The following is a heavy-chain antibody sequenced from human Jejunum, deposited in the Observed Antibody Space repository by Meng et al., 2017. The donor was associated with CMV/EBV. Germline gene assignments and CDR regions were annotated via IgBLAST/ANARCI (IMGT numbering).Heavy chain of an antibody. CDR3: AKDENSNYVRWFDP. CDR1: GLTFSTYT. Sequence: GLTFSTYTMNWVRQAPGKGLEWVSAISGSGGSTYYADSVKGRFTISRDNSKSTLYLQLNSLSAGDTAVYYCAKDENSNYVRWFDPWGQGTLVTVSS. J-gene: IGHJ5*02. D-gene: IGHD1-7*01. V-gene: IGHV3-23*01. CDR2: ISGSGGST.